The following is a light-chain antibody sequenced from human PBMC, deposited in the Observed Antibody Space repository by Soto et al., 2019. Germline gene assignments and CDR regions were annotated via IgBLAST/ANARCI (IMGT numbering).Light chain of an antibody. CDR2: GNR. J-gene: IGLJ2*01. Sequence: QAVVTQPPSMSGAPGQRVIISCTGSSSNIGARYDVHWYQQLPGTAPKLLIYGNRYRPSGVPDRFSGSKSATSASLAITGLQADDEADYYCQSYDSSLSAVVFGGGTKLTVL. CDR1: SSNIGARYD. V-gene: IGLV1-40*01. CDR3: QSYDSSLSAVV.